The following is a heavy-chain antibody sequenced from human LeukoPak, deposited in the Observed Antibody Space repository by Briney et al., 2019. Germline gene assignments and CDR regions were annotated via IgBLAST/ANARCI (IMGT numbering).Heavy chain of an antibody. CDR2: ISYDGSNK. CDR3: ASPYGPKEWLPRGDLDY. D-gene: IGHD3-3*01. Sequence: GGSLRLSCAASGFSFSSYAMHWVRQAPGKGLEWVAVISYDGSNKYYSESVKGRFTISRDNSKNTLYLQMNSLGGEDTAVYYCASPYGPKEWLPRGDLDYWGQGTLVTVSS. V-gene: IGHV3-30*04. CDR1: GFSFSSYA. J-gene: IGHJ4*02.